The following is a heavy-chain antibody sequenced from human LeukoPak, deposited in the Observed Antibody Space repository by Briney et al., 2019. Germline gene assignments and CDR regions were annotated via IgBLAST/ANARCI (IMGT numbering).Heavy chain of an antibody. CDR3: ARGGATIDP. CDR1: GGSISSSSYY. CDR2: IYYSGST. J-gene: IGHJ5*02. V-gene: IGHV4-39*07. Sequence: SETLSLTCTVSGGSISSSSYYWGWIRQPPGKGLEWIGSIYYSGSTYYNPSLKSRVTISVDTSKNQFSLRLTSVTAADTAVYYCARGGATIDPWGQGTLVTVSS. D-gene: IGHD1-26*01.